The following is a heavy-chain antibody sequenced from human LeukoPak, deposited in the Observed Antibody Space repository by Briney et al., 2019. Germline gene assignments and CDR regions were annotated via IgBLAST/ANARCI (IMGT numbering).Heavy chain of an antibody. CDR1: GFTFTEYS. CDR2: IKSKTDGGTT. J-gene: IGHJ3*02. CDR3: TTDDGAFDI. V-gene: IGHV3-15*01. Sequence: GESLRLSCAASGFTFTEYSIIWVRQAPGKGLEWVGRIKSKTDGGTTDYAAPVKGRFTISRDDSKNTLYLQMNSLKTEDTAVYYCTTDDGAFDIWGQGTMVTVSS.